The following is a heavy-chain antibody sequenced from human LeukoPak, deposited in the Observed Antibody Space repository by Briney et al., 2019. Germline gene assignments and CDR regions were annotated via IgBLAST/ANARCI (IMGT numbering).Heavy chain of an antibody. CDR3: AKHYMGSSYNHGLDC. CDR2: IYYSGTT. V-gene: IGHV4-39*01. D-gene: IGHD3-10*01. J-gene: IGHJ4*02. Sequence: GSLRLSCAASGFTFSSYGMNWVRQPPGKGLEWIGSIYYSGTTYYNPSLKSRVTISVDTSKNQFSLKLSSVTAADTALYYCAKHYMGSSYNHGLDCWGQGTLVTVSS. CDR1: GFTFSSYGMN.